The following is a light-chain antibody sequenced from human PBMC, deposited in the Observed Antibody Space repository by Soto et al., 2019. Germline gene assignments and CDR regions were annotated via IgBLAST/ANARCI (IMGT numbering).Light chain of an antibody. CDR1: QYSSNY. Sequence: DIQVTQSPPSLPATVGDTITISCLETQYSSNYLNWYQVKPGPAPRLLIYSASTLQIGVPSRFGGNGSGTHFTLTIRTLQFDDFASYYCQSNYILPWTFGQGTKVDIK. J-gene: IGKJ1*01. CDR3: QSNYILPWT. CDR2: SAS. V-gene: IGKV1-39*01.